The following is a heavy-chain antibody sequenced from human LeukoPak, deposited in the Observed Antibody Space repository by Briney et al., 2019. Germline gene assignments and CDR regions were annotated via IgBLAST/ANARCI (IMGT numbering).Heavy chain of an antibody. Sequence: GGSLRFSCAASGFTFSSYEMNWVRQAPGKGLEWVSYISSSGSTIYYADSVKGRFTISRDNAKNSLYLQMNSLRAEDTAVYYCARDSPPVTLDYWGQGTLVTVSS. CDR1: GFTFSSYE. V-gene: IGHV3-48*03. CDR2: ISSSGSTI. D-gene: IGHD4-17*01. J-gene: IGHJ4*02. CDR3: ARDSPPVTLDY.